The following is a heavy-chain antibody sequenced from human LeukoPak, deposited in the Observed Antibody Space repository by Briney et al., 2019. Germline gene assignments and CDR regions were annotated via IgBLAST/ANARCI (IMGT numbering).Heavy chain of an antibody. V-gene: IGHV4-59*08. CDR3: ARHGAGTTVDH. Sequence: SETLPLTCTVSGGSISSYYWSWIRQPPGKGLEWIGYIYYSGSTNYNPSLKSRVTISVDTSKNQFSLKLSSVTAADTAVYYCARHGAGTTVDHWGQGTLVTVSS. J-gene: IGHJ4*02. D-gene: IGHD1-1*01. CDR2: IYYSGST. CDR1: GGSISSYY.